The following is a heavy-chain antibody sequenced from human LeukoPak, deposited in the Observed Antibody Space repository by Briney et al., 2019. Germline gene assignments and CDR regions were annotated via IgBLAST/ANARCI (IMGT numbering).Heavy chain of an antibody. V-gene: IGHV1-8*01. CDR3: ARGTLDYDVVTGIHYYYMDV. J-gene: IGHJ6*03. CDR2: MKLDSGNS. CDR1: GYPFTSYE. D-gene: IGHD3-9*01. Sequence: ASVKVSCKASGYPFTSYEINWVRQATGEGLEWMGWMKLDSGNSAYAQKFRGRVTLSSNSSINTAYMEVSSLGSDDTAVYFCARGTLDYDVVTGIHYYYMDVWGTGTTVTVSS.